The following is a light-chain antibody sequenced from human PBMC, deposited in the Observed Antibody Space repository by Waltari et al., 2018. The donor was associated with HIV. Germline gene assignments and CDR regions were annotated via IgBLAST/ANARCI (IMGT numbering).Light chain of an antibody. CDR3: QQRRSWPLT. J-gene: IGKJ4*01. CDR2: DAS. V-gene: IGKV3-11*01. CDR1: ESVSSY. Sequence: EVVLTQSPATLSLSPGERATLSCRASESVSSYLAWYQQNSGQAPRLLIYDASNRATGIPARFSGSGSGTDFTLTINSLEPEDFAVYYCQQRRSWPLTFGGGTKVELK.